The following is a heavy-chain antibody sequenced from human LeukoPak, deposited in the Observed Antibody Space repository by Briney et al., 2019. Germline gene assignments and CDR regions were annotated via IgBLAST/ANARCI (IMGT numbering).Heavy chain of an antibody. Sequence: SETLSLTCTVSGGSISSYYWSWIRQPPGRGLEWIGYIYYSGSTNYNPSLKSRVTISVDTSKNQFSLKLSSVTAADTAVYYCARDRGYSYGLYYMDVWGKGTTVTVSS. J-gene: IGHJ6*03. D-gene: IGHD5-18*01. CDR2: IYYSGST. CDR1: GGSISSYY. CDR3: ARDRGYSYGLYYMDV. V-gene: IGHV4-59*01.